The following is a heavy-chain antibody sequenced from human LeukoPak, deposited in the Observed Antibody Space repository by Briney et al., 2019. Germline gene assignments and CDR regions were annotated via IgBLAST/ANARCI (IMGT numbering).Heavy chain of an antibody. V-gene: IGHV3-23*01. CDR3: AKDPQGTYYYDSSGYYFDY. Sequence: GGSLRLSCAASGFTFSSYAMSWVRQAPGKGLEWVSAISGSGGSTYYADSVKGRFTISRDNSKSTLYLQMNSLRAEDTAVYYCAKDPQGTYYYDSSGYYFDYWGQGTLVTVSS. D-gene: IGHD3-22*01. J-gene: IGHJ4*02. CDR1: GFTFSSYA. CDR2: ISGSGGST.